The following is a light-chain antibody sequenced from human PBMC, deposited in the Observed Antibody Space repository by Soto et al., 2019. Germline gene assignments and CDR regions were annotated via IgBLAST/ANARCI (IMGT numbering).Light chain of an antibody. V-gene: IGLV2-23*01. J-gene: IGLJ3*02. Sequence: QSALTQPASVSGSPGQSITISCTGTSSGAGNYNFVSWYQQHPGKAPKVIIYEDSTRPSGVSNRISGSKSGNTASLTISGLQAEDEADYYCCSDAGSSTSWVFGGGTKLTVL. CDR2: EDS. CDR1: SSGAGNYNF. CDR3: CSDAGSSTSWV.